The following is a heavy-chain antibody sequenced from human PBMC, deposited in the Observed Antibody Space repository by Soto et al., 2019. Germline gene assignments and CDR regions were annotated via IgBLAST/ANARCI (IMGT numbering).Heavy chain of an antibody. CDR1: GGSISSGGYY. CDR3: ARVFSSSYLFDY. Sequence: LSLTCTVSGGSISSGGYYWSWIRQHPGKGLEWIGYIYYSGSTYYNPSLKSRVTISVDTSKNQFSLKLSSVTAADTAVYYCARVFSSSYLFDYWGQGTLVTVSS. J-gene: IGHJ4*02. V-gene: IGHV4-31*03. CDR2: IYYSGST. D-gene: IGHD6-6*01.